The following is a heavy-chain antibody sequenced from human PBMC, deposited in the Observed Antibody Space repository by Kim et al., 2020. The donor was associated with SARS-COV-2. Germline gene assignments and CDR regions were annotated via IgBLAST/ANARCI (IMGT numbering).Heavy chain of an antibody. D-gene: IGHD1-26*01. V-gene: IGHV3-7*01. CDR3: ARDISGTLDY. Sequence: GGSLRLSCAASGFTFSTYWMAWVRQIPGKGLEWVANIKQDGSSRNYVDSVRGRFTISTDNTKNSLFLQMNSLRAEDTAVYYCARDISGTLDYWGHGTLVTVSS. J-gene: IGHJ4*01. CDR1: GFTFSTYW. CDR2: IKQDGSSR.